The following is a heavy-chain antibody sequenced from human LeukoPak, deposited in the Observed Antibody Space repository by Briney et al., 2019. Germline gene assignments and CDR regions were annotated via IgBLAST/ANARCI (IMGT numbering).Heavy chain of an antibody. Sequence: GASVKVSCKASGYTFTSYGISWVRQAPGQGLEGMGWISAYNGNTNYAQKLQGRVTMTTDTSTSTAYMELRSLRSDDTAVYYCAGAKLYYYGSGSYYHGYNWFDPWGQGTLVTVSS. D-gene: IGHD3-10*01. J-gene: IGHJ5*02. CDR3: AGAKLYYYGSGSYYHGYNWFDP. CDR2: ISAYNGNT. CDR1: GYTFTSYG. V-gene: IGHV1-18*01.